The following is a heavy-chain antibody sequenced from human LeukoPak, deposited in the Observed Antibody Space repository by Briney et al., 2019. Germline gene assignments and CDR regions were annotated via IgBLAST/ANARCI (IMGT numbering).Heavy chain of an antibody. J-gene: IGHJ6*04. Sequence: ASVKVSCKASGYTFTSYAMHWVRQAPGQRLEWMGWINAGKANTKYSQKFQGRVTITRDTSASTAYMELSSLRSEDTAVYYCARGERCSGGSCYSWPSGYYYGMDVWGKGTTVTVSS. CDR2: INAGKANT. CDR3: ARGERCSGGSCYSWPSGYYYGMDV. D-gene: IGHD2-15*01. CDR1: GYTFTSYA. V-gene: IGHV1-3*01.